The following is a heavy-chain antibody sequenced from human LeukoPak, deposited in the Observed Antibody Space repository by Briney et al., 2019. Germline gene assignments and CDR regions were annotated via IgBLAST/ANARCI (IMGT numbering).Heavy chain of an antibody. Sequence: PSETLSLTCAVYGGSFSGYYWSWIRQPPGKGLEWIGEINHSGSTNYNPSLKSRVTISVDTSKSQFSLKLSSVTAADTAVYYCARDDYGGNKPPDCWGQGTLVTVSS. CDR1: GGSFSGYY. CDR3: ARDDYGGNKPPDC. J-gene: IGHJ4*02. D-gene: IGHD4-23*01. V-gene: IGHV4-34*01. CDR2: INHSGST.